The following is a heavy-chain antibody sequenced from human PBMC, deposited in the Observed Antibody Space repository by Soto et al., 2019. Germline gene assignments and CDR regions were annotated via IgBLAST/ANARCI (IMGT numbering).Heavy chain of an antibody. Sequence: SETLSLTCAVSGGSISSNNWWSWVRRAPGKGLEWIGEIYHSGRTSYNPSLRSRVTMSVDKSKNQFSLIVTSVTAADTAVYYCTKDGSGHPYYSDNWGPGTLVTVSS. D-gene: IGHD3-3*01. J-gene: IGHJ4*02. CDR3: TKDGSGHPYYSDN. V-gene: IGHV4-4*02. CDR1: GGSISSNNW. CDR2: IYHSGRT.